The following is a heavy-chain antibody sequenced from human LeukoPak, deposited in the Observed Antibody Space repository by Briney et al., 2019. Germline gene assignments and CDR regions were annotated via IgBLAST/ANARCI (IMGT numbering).Heavy chain of an antibody. Sequence: SETLSLNCAVYGGSFSGYYWSWIRQPPGTGLEWIGEINHSGSTNYNPSLKSRVTISVDTSKNQFSLKLSSVTAADTAVYYCARGYCSGGSGYTVDYWGQGTLVTVSS. V-gene: IGHV4-34*01. CDR3: ARGYCSGGSGYTVDY. J-gene: IGHJ4*02. CDR1: GGSFSGYY. D-gene: IGHD2-15*01. CDR2: INHSGST.